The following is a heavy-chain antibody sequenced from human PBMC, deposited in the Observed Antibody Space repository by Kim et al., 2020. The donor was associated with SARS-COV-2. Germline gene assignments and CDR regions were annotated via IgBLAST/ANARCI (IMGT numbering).Heavy chain of an antibody. CDR3: ARQVDYDSSPLFDY. CDR1: GGSISSSSYY. J-gene: IGHJ4*02. Sequence: SETLSLTCTVSGGSISSSSYYWGWIRQPPGKGLEWIGSIYYSGSTYYNPSLKSRVTISVDTSKNQFSLKLSSVTAADTAVYYCARQVDYDSSPLFDYWGQGTLVTVSS. D-gene: IGHD3-22*01. CDR2: IYYSGST. V-gene: IGHV4-39*01.